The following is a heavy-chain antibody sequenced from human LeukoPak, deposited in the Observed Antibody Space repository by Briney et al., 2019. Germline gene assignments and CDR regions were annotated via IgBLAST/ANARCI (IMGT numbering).Heavy chain of an antibody. J-gene: IGHJ6*03. CDR3: ARRYSYGYSYYYYYMDV. Sequence: ASVKVSCKASGYTFTSYDINWVRQATGQGLEWMGLMNPNSGNTGYAQKFQGRVTITRNTSISTAYMELSSLRSEDTAVYYCARRYSYGYSYYYYYMDVWGKGTTVTVSS. D-gene: IGHD5-18*01. CDR2: MNPNSGNT. CDR1: GYTFTSYD. V-gene: IGHV1-8*03.